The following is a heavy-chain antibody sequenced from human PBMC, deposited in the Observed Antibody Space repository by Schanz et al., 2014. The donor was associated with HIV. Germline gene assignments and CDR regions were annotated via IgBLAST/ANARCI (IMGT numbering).Heavy chain of an antibody. CDR1: GYTFSGHY. V-gene: IGHV1-46*01. Sequence: QVQLMQSGAEVKEPGASVKVSCKASGYTFSGHYLHWVRQAPGQGLEWMGIINPSGVSTTYAQKFQGRVTMTRVTMTRDTSTSTVYMELSSLRSEDTAVYYCAREYGDYGSGRSFGMDVWGQGTTVTVSS. CDR2: INPSGVST. CDR3: AREYGDYGSGRSFGMDV. D-gene: IGHD3-10*01. J-gene: IGHJ6*02.